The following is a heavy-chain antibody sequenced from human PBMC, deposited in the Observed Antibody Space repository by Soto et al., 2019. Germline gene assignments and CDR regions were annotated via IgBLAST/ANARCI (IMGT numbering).Heavy chain of an antibody. CDR3: ARDRDILTGYQYYFDY. Sequence: GGSLRLSCAASGFTFSSYAMHWVRQAPGKGLEWVAVISYDGSNKYYADSVKGRFTISRDNSKNTLYLQMNSLRAEDTAVYYCARDRDILTGYQYYFDYWGQGTLVTSPQ. D-gene: IGHD3-9*01. V-gene: IGHV3-30-3*01. J-gene: IGHJ4*02. CDR1: GFTFSSYA. CDR2: ISYDGSNK.